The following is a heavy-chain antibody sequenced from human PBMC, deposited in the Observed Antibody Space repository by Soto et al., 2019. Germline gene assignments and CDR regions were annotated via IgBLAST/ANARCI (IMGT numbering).Heavy chain of an antibody. Sequence: ASVKVSCKTSGYIFTDHLIHWVRQSHGKGLQWVGWVHPDSGGTNVAQAFQDRVTMTADTSITTAYMDLARLRPDDTAIFYCARGAQGFFPVSGIYFYFDHWGQGTPVTVSS. CDR3: ARGAQGFFPVSGIYFYFDH. V-gene: IGHV1-2*02. CDR1: GYIFTDHL. D-gene: IGHD3-22*01. J-gene: IGHJ4*02. CDR2: VHPDSGGT.